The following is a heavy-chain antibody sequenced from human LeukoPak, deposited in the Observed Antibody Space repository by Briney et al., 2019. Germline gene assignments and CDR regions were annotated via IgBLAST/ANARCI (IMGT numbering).Heavy chain of an antibody. Sequence: SETLSLTCTVSGGSISSSSYYWGWIRQPPGKGLEWIGSIYYSGSTYYNPSLKSRVTISVDTSKNQFSLKLSSVTAADTAVYYCARLVRPAPWGDYYFDYWGQGTLVTVSS. J-gene: IGHJ4*02. D-gene: IGHD2-21*02. CDR1: GGSISSSSYY. CDR3: ARLVRPAPWGDYYFDY. V-gene: IGHV4-39*07. CDR2: IYYSGST.